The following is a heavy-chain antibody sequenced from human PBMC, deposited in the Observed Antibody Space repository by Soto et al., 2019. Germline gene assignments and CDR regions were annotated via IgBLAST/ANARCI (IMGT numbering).Heavy chain of an antibody. CDR1: GFTFSSYS. V-gene: IGHV3-21*01. D-gene: IGHD2-21*02. J-gene: IGHJ4*02. CDR3: ARDRCGGDCYVADY. CDR2: ISSSSSYI. Sequence: GGSLRLSCAASGFTFSSYSMNWVRQAPGKGLEWVSSISSSSSYIYYTDSVKGRFTISRDNAKNSLYLQMNSLRAEDTAVYYCARDRCGGDCYVADYWGLGTLVTVSS.